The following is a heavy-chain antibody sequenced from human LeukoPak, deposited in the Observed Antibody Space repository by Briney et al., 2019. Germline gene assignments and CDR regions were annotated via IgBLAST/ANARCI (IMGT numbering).Heavy chain of an antibody. D-gene: IGHD6-13*01. CDR1: GGSISGSGYY. Sequence: SETLSLTCTVSGGSISGSGYYWAWVRQPPGKGLEWIGTLYYTGTTYYNPSLKSRVTISVDTSQTQFSLKLTSVTAADTAVYYCARYSILLGGSFFDYWGQGTLVTVSS. J-gene: IGHJ4*02. CDR2: LYYTGTT. V-gene: IGHV4-39*01. CDR3: ARYSILLGGSFFDY.